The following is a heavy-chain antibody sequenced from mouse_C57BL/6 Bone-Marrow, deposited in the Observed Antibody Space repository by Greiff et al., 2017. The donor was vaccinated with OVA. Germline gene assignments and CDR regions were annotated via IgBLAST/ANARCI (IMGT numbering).Heavy chain of an antibody. CDR1: GFTFSSYG. CDR3: ASPLFSAWFAY. CDR2: ISSGGSYT. V-gene: IGHV5-6*01. Sequence: EVKLVESGGDLVKPGGSLKLSCAASGFTFSSYGMSWVRQTPDKRLEWVATISSGGSYTSYPDSVKGRFTISRDNAKNTLYLQLSSLKSEDTAMDYCASPLFSAWFAYWGQGTLVTVSA. D-gene: IGHD2-3*01. J-gene: IGHJ3*01.